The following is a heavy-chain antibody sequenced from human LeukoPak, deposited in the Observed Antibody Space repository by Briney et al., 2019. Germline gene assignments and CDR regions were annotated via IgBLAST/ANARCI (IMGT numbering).Heavy chain of an antibody. D-gene: IGHD2-8*01. J-gene: IGHJ4*02. CDR3: AHSPHPMLGVYYFDH. CDR2: IYWNDDK. Sequence: SGPTLVKPTQTLTLTCTFSGFSFSTSGVGVGWIRQPPGKALECLALIYWNDDKRYSPFLKSRLTITKYTSKNQVVLTMSNLDPVDTATYYCAHSPHPMLGVYYFDHWGQGTLVTVSS. CDR1: GFSFSTSGVG. V-gene: IGHV2-5*01.